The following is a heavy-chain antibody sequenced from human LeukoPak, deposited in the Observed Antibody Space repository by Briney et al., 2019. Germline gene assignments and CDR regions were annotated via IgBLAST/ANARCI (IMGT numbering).Heavy chain of an antibody. CDR1: GGSISSSSYY. CDR3: ARLPNPAGDYDSSGYYSAPFDY. Sequence: KSAEILTLTCTVSGGSISSSSYYWGWIRQPPGKGLEWTGSIYYSGSTYYNPSLKSRVTISVDTSTNQFSLKLSSVTAADTAVYYCARLPNPAGDYDSSGYYSAPFDYWGQGTLVTVSS. D-gene: IGHD3-22*01. V-gene: IGHV4-39*01. CDR2: IYYSGST. J-gene: IGHJ4*02.